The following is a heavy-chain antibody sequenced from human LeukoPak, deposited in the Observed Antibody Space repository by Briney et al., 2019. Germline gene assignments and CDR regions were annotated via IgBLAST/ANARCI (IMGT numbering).Heavy chain of an antibody. CDR2: INHSGST. CDR3: ARALSITMVRGTPYMDV. J-gene: IGHJ6*03. CDR1: GGSFSGYY. Sequence: SETLSLTCAVYGGSFSGYYWSWIRQPPGKGLEWIGEINHSGSTNYNPYPKSRVTISVDTSKNQFSLKLSSVTAADTAVYYCARALSITMVRGTPYMDVWGKGTTVTVSS. D-gene: IGHD3-10*01. V-gene: IGHV4-34*01.